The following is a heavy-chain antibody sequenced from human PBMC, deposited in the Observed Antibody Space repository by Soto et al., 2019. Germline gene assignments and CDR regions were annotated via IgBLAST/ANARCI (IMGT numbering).Heavy chain of an antibody. CDR3: ATERVAATEVVTSYAGMDV. Sequence: QVQLVQSGAEVKKPGASVKVSCKASGYTFTSYGISWVRQAPGQGLEWMGWISAYNGNTNYPQNLQGRVTMTTDTPTSTAYMVMRSLRADDMAVYLCATERVAATEVVTSYAGMDVWGPGTRVTVS. CDR2: ISAYNGNT. D-gene: IGHD2-15*01. J-gene: IGHJ6*02. CDR1: GYTFTSYG. V-gene: IGHV1-18*03.